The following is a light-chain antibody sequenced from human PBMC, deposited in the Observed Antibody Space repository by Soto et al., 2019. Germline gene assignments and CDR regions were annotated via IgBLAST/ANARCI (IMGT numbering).Light chain of an antibody. Sequence: QSVLTQPPSASGSPGQSVTISCTGTSSDVGGYNYVSWYRQYPGKAPKLMIYEVNKRPSGVPDRFSGSKSGNTASLTVSGLQAEDEADYYCSSSGGRYNYVFGTGTKVTVL. CDR2: EVN. J-gene: IGLJ1*01. V-gene: IGLV2-8*01. CDR1: SSDVGGYNY. CDR3: SSSGGRYNYV.